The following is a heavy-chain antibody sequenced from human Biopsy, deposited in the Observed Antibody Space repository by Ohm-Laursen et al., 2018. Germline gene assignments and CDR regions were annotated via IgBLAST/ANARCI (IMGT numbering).Heavy chain of an antibody. D-gene: IGHD3-22*01. CDR1: GYTFTDYF. J-gene: IGHJ5*02. V-gene: IGHV1-2*02. Sequence: EASVKVSCKTSGYTFTDYFVRWVRQAPGQGLEWMGWIDTINGGTRSAQKFQGRVTMTRDTSISTAYIDLSSLRSDDTAVYYCTRGGYYYDSLAYYYWFDPWGQGTLVTVSS. CDR3: TRGGYYYDSLAYYYWFDP. CDR2: IDTINGGT.